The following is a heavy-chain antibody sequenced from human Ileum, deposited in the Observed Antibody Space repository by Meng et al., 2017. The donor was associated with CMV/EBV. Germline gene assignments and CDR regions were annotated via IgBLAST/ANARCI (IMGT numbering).Heavy chain of an antibody. CDR2: VNPNNGDT. CDR1: GYTSINHG. J-gene: IGHJ4*02. CDR3: ARHGYYSTGWSF. V-gene: IGHV1-18*01. D-gene: IGHD6-19*01. Sequence: QVHLVQSGAEVQKPGASVKVSCTAYGYTSINHGISWVRQAPGQGLEWVGWVNPNNGDTKYAQKFQGRVAMTTDTSTSTAYMELRSLTSDDTAVYYCARHGYYSTGWSFWGQGTLVTVSS.